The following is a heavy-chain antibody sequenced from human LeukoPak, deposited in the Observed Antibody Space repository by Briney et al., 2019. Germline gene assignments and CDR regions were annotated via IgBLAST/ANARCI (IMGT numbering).Heavy chain of an antibody. Sequence: PSQTLSLTCTVSGGSISSGSYYWSWIRQPAGKGLEWIGRIYYSGSTYYNPSLKSRVTISVDTSKNQFSLKLSSVTAADTAVYYCARHFVPAMVYFDYWGQGTLVTVSS. V-gene: IGHV4-39*01. CDR1: GGSISSGSYY. D-gene: IGHD5-18*01. CDR3: ARHFVPAMVYFDY. J-gene: IGHJ4*02. CDR2: IYYSGST.